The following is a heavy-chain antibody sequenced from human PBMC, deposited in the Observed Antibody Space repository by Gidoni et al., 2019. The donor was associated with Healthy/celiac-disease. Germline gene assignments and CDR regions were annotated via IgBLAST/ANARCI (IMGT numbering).Heavy chain of an antibody. CDR3: ARYQRSSGRFDY. J-gene: IGHJ4*02. V-gene: IGHV4-34*01. Sequence: QVQLQQWGAGLLKPSETLSLTCAAYGGSFSGYYWSWIRQPPGKGLEWIGEINHSGSTNYNPSLKSRVTISVDTSKNQFSLKLSSVTAADTAVYYCARYQRSSGRFDYWGQGTLVTVSS. D-gene: IGHD3-10*01. CDR1: GGSFSGYY. CDR2: INHSGST.